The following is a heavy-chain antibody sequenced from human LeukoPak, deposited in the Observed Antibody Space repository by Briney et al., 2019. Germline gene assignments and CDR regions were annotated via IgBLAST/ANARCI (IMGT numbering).Heavy chain of an antibody. D-gene: IGHD3-3*01. V-gene: IGHV4-61*02. Sequence: PSQTLSLTCTVSGGSINSDSYYWSWVRQPAGKGLEWIGRIYTSGSTNYNPSLKSRVTMSVDTSKNQFSLKLSSVTAADTAVYYCARDRTIFGARGDWFDPWGQGTLVTVSS. CDR2: IYTSGST. CDR1: GGSINSDSYY. J-gene: IGHJ5*02. CDR3: ARDRTIFGARGDWFDP.